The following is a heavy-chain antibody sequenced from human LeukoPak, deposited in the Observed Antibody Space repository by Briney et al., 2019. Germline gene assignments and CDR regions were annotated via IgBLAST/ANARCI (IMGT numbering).Heavy chain of an antibody. D-gene: IGHD1-26*01. Sequence: GGSLRLSCAVSGFTSSNYAMNWIRQAPGKGLEWVSSIDVGSYTYYAGSVKGRFTISRDNAKNLLYLQMNSLRVEDTAVYYCASEGVVGPVAHFDYWGQGALSPSPQ. CDR2: IDVGSYT. CDR1: GFTSSNYA. CDR3: ASEGVVGPVAHFDY. J-gene: IGHJ4*02. V-gene: IGHV3-21*01.